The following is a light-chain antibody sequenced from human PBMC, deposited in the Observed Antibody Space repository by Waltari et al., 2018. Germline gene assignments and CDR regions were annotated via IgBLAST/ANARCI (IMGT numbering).Light chain of an antibody. CDR1: QSVSDW. V-gene: IGKV1-5*01. CDR2: DVS. CDR3: QHYSHSSPWT. J-gene: IGKJ1*01. Sequence: DIQMTQSPSTLSASVGDRVNITCRASQSVSDWLAWYQQKPGKAPELLIFDVSTLKSGVPSRFSGRGSGTEFTLTISSLQPDDFATYYCQHYSHSSPWTFGQGTKVEIK.